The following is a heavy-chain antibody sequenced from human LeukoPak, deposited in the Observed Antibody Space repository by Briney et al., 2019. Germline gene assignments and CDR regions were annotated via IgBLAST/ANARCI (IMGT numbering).Heavy chain of an antibody. CDR2: IKQDGSEK. V-gene: IGHV3-7*01. Sequence: GGSLRLSCAASGSAFTFWMSWVRQAPGKGLEWVANIKQDGSEKYYVGSVKGRFTVSRDNARKSLYLQMNSLRAGDTAVYYCASGFLDDFWSGHFWGQGTPVTVSS. J-gene: IGHJ4*02. CDR3: ASGFLDDFWSGHF. D-gene: IGHD3-3*01. CDR1: GSAFTFW.